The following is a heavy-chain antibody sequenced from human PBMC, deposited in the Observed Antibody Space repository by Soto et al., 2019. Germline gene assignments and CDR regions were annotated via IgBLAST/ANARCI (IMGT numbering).Heavy chain of an antibody. CDR1: GFTFSNAW. J-gene: IGHJ4*02. D-gene: IGHD5-12*01. CDR3: TTEGEWGWLRLEGYYFDY. V-gene: IGHV3-15*01. CDR2: IKSKTDGGTT. Sequence: EVQLVESGGGLVKPGGSLRLSCAASGFTFSNAWMSWVRQAPGKGLEWVGRIKSKTDGGTTDYAAPVKGRFTISRDDSKNTLYLQMSSLKTEDTAVYYCTTEGEWGWLRLEGYYFDYWGQGTLVTVSS.